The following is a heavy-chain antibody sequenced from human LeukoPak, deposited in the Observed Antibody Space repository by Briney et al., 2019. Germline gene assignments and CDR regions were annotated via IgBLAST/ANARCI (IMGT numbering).Heavy chain of an antibody. Sequence: GGSLRLSCAASGFTFSSYSMNRVRQAPGKGLGWVSYISSSSSTIYYADSVKGRFTISRDNAKNSLYLQMNSLGAEDTAVYYCARDRDVDTAMPWGKGTTVTVSS. D-gene: IGHD5-18*01. CDR1: GFTFSSYS. J-gene: IGHJ6*04. CDR3: ARDRDVDTAMP. V-gene: IGHV3-48*01. CDR2: ISSSSSTI.